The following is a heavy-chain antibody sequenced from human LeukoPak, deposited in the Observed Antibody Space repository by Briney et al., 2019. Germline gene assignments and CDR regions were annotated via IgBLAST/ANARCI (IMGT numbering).Heavy chain of an antibody. CDR1: GGSFSGYY. J-gene: IGHJ4*02. V-gene: IGHV4-34*09. CDR2: INHSGST. Sequence: SETLSLTCAVYGGSFSGYYWSWIRQPPGKGLEWIGEINHSGSTNYNPSLKSRVTISVDTSKNQFSLKLSSVTAADTAVYYCAREAYHNLDYWGQGTLVTVSS. D-gene: IGHD2-2*01. CDR3: AREAYHNLDY.